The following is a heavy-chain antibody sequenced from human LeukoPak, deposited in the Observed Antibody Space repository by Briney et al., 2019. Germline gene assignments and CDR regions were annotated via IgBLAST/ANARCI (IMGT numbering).Heavy chain of an antibody. CDR3: AREGMRYSYGD. V-gene: IGHV3-74*01. J-gene: IGHJ4*02. CDR2: INSDGSST. CDR1: GFTFSSYW. Sequence: PGGSLRLSCAASGFTFSSYWMHWVRHAPGKGLVWVSCINSDGSSTNYADSVKGRFTISRDNAKNTLYLQMNSLRAEDTAVYYCAREGMRYSYGDWGQGTLVTVSS. D-gene: IGHD5-18*01.